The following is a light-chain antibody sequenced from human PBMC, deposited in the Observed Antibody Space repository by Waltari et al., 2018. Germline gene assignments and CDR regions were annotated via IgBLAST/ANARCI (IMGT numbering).Light chain of an antibody. CDR2: SAS. CDR3: QQSYSSLTWT. Sequence: DIQMTQSPSSLSASVGDSVTITCRASQNINNYLNWYQQKPGKAPTPLIYSASGLQNGVPSRFSASGFGTDFALTISSLQPEDFATYYCQQSYSSLTWTFGQGTTV. J-gene: IGKJ1*01. CDR1: QNINNY. V-gene: IGKV1-39*01.